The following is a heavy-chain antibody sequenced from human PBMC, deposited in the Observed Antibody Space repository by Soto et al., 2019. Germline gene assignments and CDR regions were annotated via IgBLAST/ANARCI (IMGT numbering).Heavy chain of an antibody. V-gene: IGHV2-5*02. CDR3: AHRPPERGLATFDP. D-gene: IGHD1-1*01. CDR1: GFSLSTSGVA. Sequence: QITLKESGPTLVKPTQTLTLTCTFSGFSLSTSGVAVGWIRQPPGKALEWLALIYWDDDKRYSPSLKSRLTPTNDTSKNHVVLTMTNMDPVDTATYYCAHRPPERGLATFDPWGQGTLVTVSS. CDR2: IYWDDDK. J-gene: IGHJ5*02.